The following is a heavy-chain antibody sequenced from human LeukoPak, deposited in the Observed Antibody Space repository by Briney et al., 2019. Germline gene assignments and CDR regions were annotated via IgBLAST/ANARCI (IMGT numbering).Heavy chain of an antibody. CDR2: IYYSGST. J-gene: IGHJ3*02. V-gene: IGHV4-59*01. D-gene: IGHD2-15*01. Sequence: SETLSLTCTVSGGSISSYSWSWIRQPPGKGLEWIGYIYYSGSTYYNPSLKSRVTISVDTSKNQFSLKLSSVTAADTAVYYCARDGCSGGSCSDAFDIWGQGTMVTVSS. CDR1: GGSISSYS. CDR3: ARDGCSGGSCSDAFDI.